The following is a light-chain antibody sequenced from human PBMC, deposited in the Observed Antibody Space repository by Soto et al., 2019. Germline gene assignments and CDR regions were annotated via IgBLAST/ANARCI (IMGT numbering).Light chain of an antibody. J-gene: IGKJ1*01. CDR1: QYINTR. CDR2: QTS. Sequence: IVLTQSPATLSLSPGKRATLSCRASQYINTRLAWYQHRPGQAPRLLIYQTSISAAGIPARFSASGSGTDFTRTISDVQPEDFALYYCHQRQSWPRTFGQGTKVDI. CDR3: HQRQSWPRT. V-gene: IGKV3-11*01.